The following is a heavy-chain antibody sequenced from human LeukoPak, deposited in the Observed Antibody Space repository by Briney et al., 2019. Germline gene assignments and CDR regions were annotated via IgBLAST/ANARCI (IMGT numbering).Heavy chain of an antibody. CDR3: AKDLEYGSGSYFSYFDY. J-gene: IGHJ4*02. Sequence: SGGSLRLSCAASGFTFSSYAMSWVRQAPGKGLEWVSAISGSGGSTYYADSVKGRFTISRDNSKNTLYLQMNSLRAEDTAVYYCAKDLEYGSGSYFSYFDYWGQGTLVTVSS. V-gene: IGHV3-23*01. CDR2: ISGSGGST. CDR1: GFTFSSYA. D-gene: IGHD3-10*01.